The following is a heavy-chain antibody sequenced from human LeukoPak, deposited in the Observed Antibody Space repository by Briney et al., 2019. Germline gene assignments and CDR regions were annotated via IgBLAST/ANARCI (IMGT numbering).Heavy chain of an antibody. CDR3: AKDMHGAAATTSESEFDY. J-gene: IGHJ4*02. Sequence: GGSLRLPCAASGFTFSSYGMSWVRQAPGKGLEWVSAISGSGGSTYYADSVKGRFTISRDNSKNTLYLQMNSLRAEDTAIYYCAKDMHGAAATTSESEFDYWGQGTLVTVSS. V-gene: IGHV3-23*01. CDR1: GFTFSSYG. D-gene: IGHD1-26*01. CDR2: ISGSGGST.